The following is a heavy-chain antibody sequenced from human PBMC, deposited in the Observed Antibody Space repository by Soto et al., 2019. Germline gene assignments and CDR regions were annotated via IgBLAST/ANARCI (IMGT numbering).Heavy chain of an antibody. CDR2: IIPILGIA. V-gene: IGHV1-69*02. CDR3: ARGSFMVGRLGETCN. J-gene: IGHJ4*02. D-gene: IGHD3-16*01. CDR1: GGTFSSYT. Sequence: QVQLVQSGAEVKKPGSSVKVSCKASGGTFSSYTISWVRQAPGQGLEWMGRIIPILGIANYAQKFQGRVTITADKSTSTAYMELSSLRSEDTAVYYCARGSFMVGRLGETCNWGQGTLVTVSS.